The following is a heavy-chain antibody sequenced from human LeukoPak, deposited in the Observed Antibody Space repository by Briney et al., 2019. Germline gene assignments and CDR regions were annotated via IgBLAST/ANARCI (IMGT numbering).Heavy chain of an antibody. CDR3: ARQSRATGTLDS. J-gene: IGHJ5*01. Sequence: SDTLSLTCTVSGGSISSYYWSWIRQPRGKALEWIGYIYYSGSTNYNPSLKSRVTISLDTSKNQFSLKLSSVTAADTAVYYCARQSRATGTLDSWGQGTLVTVSS. CDR2: IYYSGST. V-gene: IGHV4-59*08. CDR1: GGSISSYY. D-gene: IGHD6-13*01.